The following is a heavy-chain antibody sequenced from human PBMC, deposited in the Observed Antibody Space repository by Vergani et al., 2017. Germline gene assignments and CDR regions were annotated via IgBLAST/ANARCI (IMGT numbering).Heavy chain of an antibody. CDR2: IYYSGST. V-gene: IGHV4-31*02. D-gene: IGHD3/OR15-3a*01. Sequence: QVQLVESGGGLVKPGGSLRLSCAASGFTFSDYYMSWIRQAPGKGLEWIGYIYYSGSTYYNPSLKSRVTISVDTSKNQFSLKLSSVTAADTAVYYCAREGLGWFDPWGQGTLVTVSS. CDR1: GFTFSDYY. J-gene: IGHJ5*02. CDR3: AREGLGWFDP.